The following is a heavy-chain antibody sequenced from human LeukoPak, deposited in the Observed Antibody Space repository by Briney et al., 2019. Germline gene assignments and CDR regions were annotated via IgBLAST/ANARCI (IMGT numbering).Heavy chain of an antibody. J-gene: IGHJ3*02. D-gene: IGHD3-3*01. CDR3: VKLHYHFWNAFQI. CDR2: INPRSGGT. V-gene: IGHV1-2*02. Sequence: ASVNVSHKRSGDSFNEYYLQWVRQAPGQGLEWMGWINPRSGGTNYAQKFQGRVTMTRDTSITTAYMELSRLRSDDTAVYYCVKLHYHFWNAFQIWGRGTMVTVSS. CDR1: GDSFNEYY.